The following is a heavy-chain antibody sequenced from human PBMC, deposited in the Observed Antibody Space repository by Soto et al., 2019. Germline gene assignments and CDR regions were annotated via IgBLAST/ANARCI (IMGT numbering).Heavy chain of an antibody. CDR3: ARVSGSYYYGMDV. CDR1: GGSISSSNW. J-gene: IGHJ6*02. V-gene: IGHV4-4*02. D-gene: IGHD1-26*01. Sequence: QVQLQESGPGLVKPSGTLSLTCAVSGGSISSSNWWSWVRQPPGKGLEWIGEIYHSGSTNYNPSLKRRVTISVDKSKDQFSLKLSSVTAADTAVYYCARVSGSYYYGMDVWGQGITVTVSS. CDR2: IYHSGST.